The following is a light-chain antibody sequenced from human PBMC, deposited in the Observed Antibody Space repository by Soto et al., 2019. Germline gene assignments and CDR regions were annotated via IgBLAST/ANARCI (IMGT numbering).Light chain of an antibody. CDR2: DVS. J-gene: IGLJ1*01. CDR1: SSDVGAYNY. V-gene: IGLV2-14*03. CDR3: NSYSTSSTYV. Sequence: QSVLTQPASVSGSHGQSITISCTGTSSDVGAYNYVSWYQHFPGKAPQLIIYDVSERPSGVSDRFSGSKSGNTASLTISGLQAEDEADYYCNSYSTSSTYVFGTGTKLTVL.